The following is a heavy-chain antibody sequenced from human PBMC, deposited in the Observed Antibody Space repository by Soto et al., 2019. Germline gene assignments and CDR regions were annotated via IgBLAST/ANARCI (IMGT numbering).Heavy chain of an antibody. CDR3: AKDLMITFGGGYYYYGMDV. CDR1: GFTFSSYG. D-gene: IGHD3-16*01. Sequence: PGGSLRLSCAASGFTFSSYGMHWVRQAPGKGLEWVAVISYDGSNKYYADSVKGRFTISRDNSKNTLYLQMNSLRAEDTAVYYCAKDLMITFGGGYYYYGMDVWGQGTTVTVSS. V-gene: IGHV3-30*18. CDR2: ISYDGSNK. J-gene: IGHJ6*02.